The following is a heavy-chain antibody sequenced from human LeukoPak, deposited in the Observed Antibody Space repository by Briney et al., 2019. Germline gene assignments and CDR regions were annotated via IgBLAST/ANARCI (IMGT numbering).Heavy chain of an antibody. CDR2: IWSDGSNQ. Sequence: GRSLRLSCAASGFTFSSFGIHWVRQAPGKGLEWVAVIWSDGSNQYYADSVKGRFTISRDNYKNTLYLQMNSLRAEDTAVYYCAKDSGDTCWLIDYWGQGTLVTVSS. J-gene: IGHJ4*02. V-gene: IGHV3-33*06. CDR3: AKDSGDTCWLIDY. CDR1: GFTFSSFG. D-gene: IGHD3-10*01.